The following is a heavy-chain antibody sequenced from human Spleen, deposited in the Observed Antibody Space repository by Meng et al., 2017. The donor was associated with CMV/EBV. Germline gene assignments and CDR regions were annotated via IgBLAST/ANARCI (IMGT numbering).Heavy chain of an antibody. CDR2: ISDYNGNT. V-gene: IGHV1-18*01. D-gene: IGHD2-2*01. CDR3: ARGAAISTVGRSDP. CDR1: GYTFTGYG. Sequence: FGAEAEKPGVSVKVTCKASGYTFTGYGISWVRQAAGLGLEWMGWISDYNGNTNYAQKLQGRVTMTTDTSTSTAYMELRSLRSDDTAVYYCARGAAISTVGRSDPWGQGTLVTVSS. J-gene: IGHJ5*02.